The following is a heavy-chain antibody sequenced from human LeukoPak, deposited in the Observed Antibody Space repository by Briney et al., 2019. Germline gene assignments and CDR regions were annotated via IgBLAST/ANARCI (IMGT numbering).Heavy chain of an antibody. CDR2: IYSSGNT. Sequence: SETLSLTCTVSGGSISSHYWSWIRQPPGKGLDWIGYIYSSGNTNYNPSLRSRVTISVDTSKKQFSLRLSSVTAADTAVYYCARTLWFGELLPFDPWGQGTLVTVSS. V-gene: IGHV4-4*09. J-gene: IGHJ5*02. CDR3: ARTLWFGELLPFDP. D-gene: IGHD3-10*01. CDR1: GGSISSHY.